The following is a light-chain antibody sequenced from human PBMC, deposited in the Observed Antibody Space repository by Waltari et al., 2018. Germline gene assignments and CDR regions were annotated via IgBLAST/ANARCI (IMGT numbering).Light chain of an antibody. J-gene: IGKJ1*01. CDR3: QQYCTTPT. Sequence: DIVMTQFPDSLAVSLGERATINCKFSQSVLYRSKNKEYLAWYQQKPGQPAKLLIYGAATRDSGVPDRCSGSGSGTDFTLTISSLQAEDVAVYYCQQYCTTPTFGQGTKVEIK. CDR2: GAA. CDR1: QSVLYRSKNKEY. V-gene: IGKV4-1*01.